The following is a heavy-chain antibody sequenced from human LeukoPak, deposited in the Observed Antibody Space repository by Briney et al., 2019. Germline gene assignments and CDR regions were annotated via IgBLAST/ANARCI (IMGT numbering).Heavy chain of an antibody. CDR2: IWYDGSNK. D-gene: IGHD6-13*01. Sequence: GGSLRLSCAASGFTFSSYGMHWVRQARGEGLEGVAVIWYDGSNKYYADSVKGRFTISRDNSKNTLYLQMNSLRAEDTAVYYCARDGQQLAYFDYWGQGTLVTVSS. V-gene: IGHV3-33*08. CDR1: GFTFSSYG. J-gene: IGHJ4*02. CDR3: ARDGQQLAYFDY.